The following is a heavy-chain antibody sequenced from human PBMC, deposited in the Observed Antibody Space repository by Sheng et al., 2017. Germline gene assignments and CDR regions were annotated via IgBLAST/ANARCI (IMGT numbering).Heavy chain of an antibody. J-gene: IGHJ4*02. CDR1: GFTFSSYG. V-gene: IGHV3-33*01. CDR3: ARGDEQDIVVVPAATDY. CDR2: IWYDGSNK. Sequence: QVQLVESGGGVVQPGRSLRLSCAASGFTFSSYGMHWVRQAPGKGLEWVAVIWYDGSNKYYADSVKGRFTISRDNSKNTLYLQMNSLRAEDTAVYYCARGDEQDIVVVPAATDYWGQGTLVTVSS. D-gene: IGHD2-2*01.